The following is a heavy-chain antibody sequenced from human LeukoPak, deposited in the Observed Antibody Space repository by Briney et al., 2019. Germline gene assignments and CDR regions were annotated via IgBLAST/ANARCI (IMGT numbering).Heavy chain of an antibody. V-gene: IGHV4-59*01. Sequence: SETLSLTCSVSGGSTSSYYWSWIRQAPGKGLEWIGYIFHSGITNYNPSLKSRVTISVDTSMNQFSLKLVSVTAADTAVYYCARTTSAYVFGYWGQGTLVTVSS. D-gene: IGHD3-10*02. CDR3: ARTTSAYVFGY. CDR1: GGSTSSYY. J-gene: IGHJ4*02. CDR2: IFHSGIT.